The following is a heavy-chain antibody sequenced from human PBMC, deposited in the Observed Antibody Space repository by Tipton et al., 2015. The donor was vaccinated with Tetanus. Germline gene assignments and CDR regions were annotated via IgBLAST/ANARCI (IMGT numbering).Heavy chain of an antibody. CDR1: GYIFTNYW. V-gene: IGHV5-51*01. CDR3: ARAHCTDGVCNFDF. CDR2: IYPGDSDT. D-gene: IGHD2-8*01. Sequence: VQLVQSGGEVKKPGESLKISCKGPGYIFTNYWIGWVRQKPGKGLEWMGIIYPGDSDTRYSPSFQGQVTISVDKSINTAHLQWSNLKASDASMFYCARAHCTDGVCNFDFWGQGALVTVAS. J-gene: IGHJ4*02.